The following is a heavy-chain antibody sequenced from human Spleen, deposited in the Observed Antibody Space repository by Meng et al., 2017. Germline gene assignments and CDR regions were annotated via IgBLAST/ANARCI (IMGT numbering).Heavy chain of an antibody. Sequence: GESLKISCAASGFTFSSYAMHWVRQAPGKGLEWVALVWYGGGNSYYADSVKGRCTISGDNSENTVYLQMDSLRADDTAVYYCARSKDPSRNYYYYGMDVWGLGTTVTVSS. V-gene: IGHV3-33*08. CDR2: VWYGGGNS. CDR1: GFTFSSYA. CDR3: ARSKDPSRNYYYYGMDV. D-gene: IGHD5-24*01. J-gene: IGHJ6*02.